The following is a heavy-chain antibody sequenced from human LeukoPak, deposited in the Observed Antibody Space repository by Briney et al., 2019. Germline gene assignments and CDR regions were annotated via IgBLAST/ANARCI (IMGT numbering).Heavy chain of an antibody. Sequence: SETLSLTCTVSGGSISSYYWSWIRQPPGKGLGGMGYSYYSGSTNYNPSLKSRVTISVDTSKNQFSLKLSSVTAADTAVYYCARESRSSGWYDAFDIWGQGTMVTVSS. D-gene: IGHD6-19*01. CDR2: SYYSGST. CDR3: ARESRSSGWYDAFDI. J-gene: IGHJ3*02. V-gene: IGHV4-59*13. CDR1: GGSISSYY.